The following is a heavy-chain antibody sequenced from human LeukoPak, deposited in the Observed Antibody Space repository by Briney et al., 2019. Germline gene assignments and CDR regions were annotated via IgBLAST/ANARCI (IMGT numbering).Heavy chain of an antibody. CDR2: IISSGSYI. D-gene: IGHD6-6*01. CDR1: GFTFSIYS. V-gene: IGHV3-21*04. CDR3: AREQLLYFDY. Sequence: GGSLRLSCAASGFTFSIYSMDWVRQAPGKGLEWVSSIISSGSYIYYADSVKGRFTISRDNAKNSLYLQMNSLRAEDTAVYYCAREQLLYFDYWGQGTLVTVSS. J-gene: IGHJ4*02.